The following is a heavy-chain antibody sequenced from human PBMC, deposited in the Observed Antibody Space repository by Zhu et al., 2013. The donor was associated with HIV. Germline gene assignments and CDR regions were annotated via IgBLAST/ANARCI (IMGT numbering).Heavy chain of an antibody. J-gene: IGHJ2*01. D-gene: IGHD3-3*01. CDR1: GYSFLSHG. CDR3: ARDRERGAPGVFDL. Sequence: QVQLVQSGVEVKKPGASMKLSCQASGYSFLSHGLSWVRQAPGQGLEWLGWISVYSDDINYAQKFQDRLTMTKDISAGIVYMELTRLRSADTAIYYCARDRERGAPGVFDLWGRGTRSLSPQ. CDR2: ISVYSDDI. V-gene: IGHV1-18*04.